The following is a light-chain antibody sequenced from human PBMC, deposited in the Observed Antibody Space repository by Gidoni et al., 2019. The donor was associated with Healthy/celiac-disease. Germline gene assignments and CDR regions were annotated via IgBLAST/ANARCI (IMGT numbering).Light chain of an antibody. Sequence: IGLTQYPGTLSLSPGERATLSCRASQRVSSSYLAWYQQKPGQAPRLLIYGASSRATGIPDRFSCSGSGTDFTLTISRLEPEDFSVYYCQQYGSSPYTFGQGTKLEIK. V-gene: IGKV3-20*01. CDR1: QRVSSSY. CDR3: QQYGSSPYT. CDR2: GAS. J-gene: IGKJ2*01.